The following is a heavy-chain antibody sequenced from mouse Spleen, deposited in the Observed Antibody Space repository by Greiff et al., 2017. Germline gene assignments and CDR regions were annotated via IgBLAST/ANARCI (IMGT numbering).Heavy chain of an antibody. CDR2: IYPRSGNT. CDR1: GYTFTSYG. Sequence: VQLQQSGAELARPGASVKLSCKASGYTFTSYGISWVKQRTGQGLEWIGEIYPRSGNTNYNEKFKGKATLTADKSSSTAYMELRSLTSEDSAVCFCARDYYDGSYPDYWGQGTTLTVSS. J-gene: IGHJ2*01. V-gene: IGHV1-81*01. CDR3: ARDYYDGSYPDY. D-gene: IGHD1-1*01.